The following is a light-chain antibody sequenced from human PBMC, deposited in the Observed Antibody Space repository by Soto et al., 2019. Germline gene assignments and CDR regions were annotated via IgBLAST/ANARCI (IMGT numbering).Light chain of an antibody. Sequence: QSVLTQPRSVSGSPGQSVTISCTGTSSDIGGYNYVSWYQQHPGKAPKVMIYDVSQRPSGVPDRFSGSKSGNTASLTISGLQAEDEADYYCCSYAGRCTLVFGGGTKVTVL. CDR1: SSDIGGYNY. CDR3: CSYAGRCTLV. CDR2: DVS. J-gene: IGLJ2*01. V-gene: IGLV2-11*01.